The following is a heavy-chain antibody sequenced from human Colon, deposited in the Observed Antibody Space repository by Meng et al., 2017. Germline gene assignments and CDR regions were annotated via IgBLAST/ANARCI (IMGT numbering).Heavy chain of an antibody. J-gene: IGHJ4*02. D-gene: IGHD3-22*01. CDR2: ISNDANNK. CDR1: GCTFKSYG. V-gene: IGHV3-30*18. CDR3: AKDGHDSSGYYPVGYLDT. Sequence: QLVESGGVVVQPGTSQRLPCAGPGCTFKSYGMHWVRQAPGKGLEWVAVISNDANNKYYLDSVKGRFTISRDNDKSTLYLEMNDLRPDDTAVYYCAKDGHDSSGYYPVGYLDTWGQGTLVTVSS.